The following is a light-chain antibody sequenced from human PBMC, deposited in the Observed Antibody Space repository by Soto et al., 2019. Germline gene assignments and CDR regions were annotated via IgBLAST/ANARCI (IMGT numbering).Light chain of an antibody. Sequence: EVLLTQSPGTLSLSPGERATLSCRASQTISSFSLGWYQQKPGQAPRLLIYGASTRATGIPDRFSGSGSGTDFSLTISGLETEDFAVYYCQQYGNSRITFGQGTRLEIK. CDR3: QQYGNSRIT. CDR1: QTISSFS. V-gene: IGKV3-20*01. J-gene: IGKJ5*01. CDR2: GAS.